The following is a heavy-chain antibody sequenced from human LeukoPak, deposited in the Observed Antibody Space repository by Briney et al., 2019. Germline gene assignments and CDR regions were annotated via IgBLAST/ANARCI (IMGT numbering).Heavy chain of an antibody. J-gene: IGHJ4*02. CDR2: IYTSGST. CDR1: GYSISSGSYY. V-gene: IGHV4-61*02. D-gene: IGHD6-6*01. CDR3: ARSIWALDY. Sequence: SETLSLTCTVSGYSISSGSYYWSWIRQPAGKGLEWIGRIYTSGSTNYNPSLKSRVTISVDTSKNQFSLKLSSVTAADTAVYYCARSIWALDYWGQGTLVTVSS.